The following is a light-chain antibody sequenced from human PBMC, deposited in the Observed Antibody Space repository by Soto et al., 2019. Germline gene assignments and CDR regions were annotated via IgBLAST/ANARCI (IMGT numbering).Light chain of an antibody. CDR1: NIDVGGYNY. J-gene: IGLJ2*01. CDR2: EVS. Sequence: QSALTQPASVSGSPGQSITISCTVTNIDVGGYNYVSLYQQHPGKAPKLMIYEVSNRPSGVSNRFSGSKSGNTASLIISWLRAEDEADYYCSSYPSSSARHVVLGGGTKVTVL. CDR3: SSYPSSSARHVV. V-gene: IGLV2-14*03.